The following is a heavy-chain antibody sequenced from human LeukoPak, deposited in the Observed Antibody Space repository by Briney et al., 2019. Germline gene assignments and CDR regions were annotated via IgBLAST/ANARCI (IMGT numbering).Heavy chain of an antibody. V-gene: IGHV1-69*05. Sequence: SVKVSCKASGGTFSSYAISWVRQAPGQGLEWMGGIIPIFGTANYAQKFQGRVTITTDESTSTAYMELSSLRSEDPAVYYCARRYYDSSGPNWFDPWGQGTLVTVSS. CDR2: IIPIFGTA. D-gene: IGHD3-22*01. CDR3: ARRYYDSSGPNWFDP. CDR1: GGTFSSYA. J-gene: IGHJ5*02.